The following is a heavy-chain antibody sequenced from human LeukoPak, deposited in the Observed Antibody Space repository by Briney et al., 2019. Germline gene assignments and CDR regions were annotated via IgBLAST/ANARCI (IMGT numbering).Heavy chain of an antibody. J-gene: IGHJ4*02. CDR3: ARARDSIAAAGVFDY. V-gene: IGHV3-30-3*01. CDR1: GFTFTNFA. CDR2: ISYDGSNK. Sequence: GGSLRLSCAASGFTFTNFAMHWVRQAPGKGLEWVAVISYDGSNKYYADSVKGRFTISRDNSKNTLYLQMNSLRAEDTAVYYCARARDSIAAAGVFDYWGQGTLVTVSS. D-gene: IGHD6-13*01.